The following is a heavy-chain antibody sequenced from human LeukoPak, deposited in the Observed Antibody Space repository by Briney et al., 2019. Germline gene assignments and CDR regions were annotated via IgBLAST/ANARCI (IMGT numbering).Heavy chain of an antibody. CDR1: GFTFSNYS. CDR3: ARGGSSGSMIY. D-gene: IGHD3-22*01. J-gene: IGHJ4*02. V-gene: IGHV3-48*01. Sequence: GGSLRLSCAASGFTFSNYSINWVRQAPGKGLEWVPYISSSSTIIYYADSVKGRFTISRDNAKNPLYLQMNSLRAEDTALYYCARGGSSGSMIYWGQGTLVTVSS. CDR2: ISSSSTII.